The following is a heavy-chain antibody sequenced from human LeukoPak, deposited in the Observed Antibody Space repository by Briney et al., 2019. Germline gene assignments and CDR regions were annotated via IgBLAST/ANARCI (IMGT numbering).Heavy chain of an antibody. Sequence: PGGSLRLSWAAPGFTFSSYGMHWVRQAPGKGLEWVAVIWYDGSNKYYADSVKGRFTISRDNSKNTLYLQMNSLRAEDTAVYYCARDRDYGAFDYWGQGTLVTVSS. CDR1: GFTFSSYG. V-gene: IGHV3-33*01. CDR3: ARDRDYGAFDY. J-gene: IGHJ4*02. CDR2: IWYDGSNK. D-gene: IGHD4-17*01.